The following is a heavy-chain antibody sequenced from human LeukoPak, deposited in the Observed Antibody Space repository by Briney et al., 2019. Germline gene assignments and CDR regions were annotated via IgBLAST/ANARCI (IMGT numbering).Heavy chain of an antibody. D-gene: IGHD6-13*01. Sequence: ASVKVSCKASGGTFSSYAISWVRQAPGQGLEWMGWINPNSGGTNYAQKLQGRVTMTTDTSTSTAYMELRSLRSDDTAVYYCARDTRIAAGFYWDYYYYYMDVWGKGTTVTISS. CDR3: ARDTRIAAGFYWDYYYYYMDV. V-gene: IGHV1-18*01. CDR2: INPNSGGT. CDR1: GGTFSSYA. J-gene: IGHJ6*03.